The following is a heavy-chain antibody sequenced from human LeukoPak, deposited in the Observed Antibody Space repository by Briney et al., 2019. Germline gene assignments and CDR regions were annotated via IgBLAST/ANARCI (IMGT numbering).Heavy chain of an antibody. CDR2: INPNSGGT. CDR1: RYTFTGYY. V-gene: IGHV1-2*02. D-gene: IGHD6-13*01. J-gene: IGHJ6*02. CDR3: ARDSIAAAGMDPFYYYYYGMDV. Sequence: GASVKVSCKASRYTFTGYYMHWVRQAPGQGLEWMGWINPNSGGTNYAQKFQGRVTMTRDTSISTAYMELSRLRSDDTAVYYCARDSIAAAGMDPFYYYYYGMDVWGQGTTVTVSS.